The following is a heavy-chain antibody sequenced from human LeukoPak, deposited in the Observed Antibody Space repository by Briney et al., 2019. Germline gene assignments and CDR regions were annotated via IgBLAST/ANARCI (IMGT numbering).Heavy chain of an antibody. V-gene: IGHV1-46*01. CDR1: GYTFTSYY. CDR3: ARVGDSSGYYYVRDAFDI. CDR2: INPSGGST. D-gene: IGHD3-22*01. J-gene: IGHJ3*02. Sequence: ASVKVSCKASGYTFTSYYMHWVQQAPGQGLEWMGIINPSGGSTSYAQKFQGRVTMTRDTSTSTVYMELSSLRSEDTAVYYCARVGDSSGYYYVRDAFDIWGQGTMVTVSS.